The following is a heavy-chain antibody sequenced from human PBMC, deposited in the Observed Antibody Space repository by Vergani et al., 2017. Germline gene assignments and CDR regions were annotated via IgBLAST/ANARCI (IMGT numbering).Heavy chain of an antibody. J-gene: IGHJ3*02. V-gene: IGHV3-15*01. CDR2: IKCKTDGGTT. CDR3: TTDNQQASLGHCSVTNCYWVVFYI. D-gene: IGHD2-15*01. CDR1: GFTFINAW. Sequence: ELHLLESGGGFVTPGGSLRLSCAASGFTFINAWMTWVRQAPGKGLEWGGRIKCKTDGGTTYYAAPVKGKFTISRDDSKNTLYLQMNSLKTEDTAVYYYTTDNQQASLGHCSVTNCYWVVFYIWGQGTVVTVSS.